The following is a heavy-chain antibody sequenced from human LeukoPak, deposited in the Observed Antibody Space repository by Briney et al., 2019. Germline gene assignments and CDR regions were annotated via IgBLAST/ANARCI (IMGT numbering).Heavy chain of an antibody. CDR2: IYYSGST. V-gene: IGHV4-39*07. Sequence: KPSETLSLTCTVSGGSISSSSYYWGWIRQPPGKGLEWIGSIYYSGSTYYNPSLKSRVTISVDTSENQFSLKLSSVTAADTAVYYCARGWGSGWYPGMHFDYWGQGTLVTVSS. D-gene: IGHD6-19*01. J-gene: IGHJ4*02. CDR3: ARGWGSGWYPGMHFDY. CDR1: GGSISSSSYY.